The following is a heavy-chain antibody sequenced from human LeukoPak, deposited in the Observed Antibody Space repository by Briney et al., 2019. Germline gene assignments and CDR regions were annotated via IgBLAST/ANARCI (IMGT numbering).Heavy chain of an antibody. Sequence: NPSETLSLTCTVSGGSISSGGYYWSWIRQPPGKGLEWIGYIYHSGSTYYNPSLKSRLTISVDRSKNQFSLKLSSVTAADTAVYYCARDRVIVPAAPRGYFDSWGQGTLVTVSS. CDR1: GGSISSGGYY. CDR3: ARDRVIVPAAPRGYFDS. CDR2: IYHSGST. V-gene: IGHV4-30-2*01. D-gene: IGHD2-2*01. J-gene: IGHJ4*02.